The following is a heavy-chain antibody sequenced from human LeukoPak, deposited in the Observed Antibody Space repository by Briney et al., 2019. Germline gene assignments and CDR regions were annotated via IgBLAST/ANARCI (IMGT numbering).Heavy chain of an antibody. CDR2: INHSGST. CDR1: GGSFSGYY. D-gene: IGHD6-13*01. V-gene: IGHV4-34*01. CDR3: ARGRWQQPAQVWFDP. Sequence: PSETLSLTCAVYGGSFSGYYWSWIRQPPGEGLEWIGEINHSGSTNYNPSLKSRVTISVDTSKNQFSLKLSSVTAADTAVYYCARGRWQQPAQVWFDPWGQGTLVTVSS. J-gene: IGHJ5*02.